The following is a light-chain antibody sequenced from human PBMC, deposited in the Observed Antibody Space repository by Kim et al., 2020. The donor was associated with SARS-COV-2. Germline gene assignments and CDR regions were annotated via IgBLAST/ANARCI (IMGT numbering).Light chain of an antibody. V-gene: IGKV3-11*01. CDR1: QSVSSY. CDR3: QQRSNWWT. J-gene: IGKJ1*01. Sequence: SLSPRESATLSCRASQSVSSYLAWYQQKPGQAPRLLIYDASNRATGIPARFSGSGSGTDFTLTISSLEPEDFAVYYCQQRSNWWTFGQGTKVDIK. CDR2: DAS.